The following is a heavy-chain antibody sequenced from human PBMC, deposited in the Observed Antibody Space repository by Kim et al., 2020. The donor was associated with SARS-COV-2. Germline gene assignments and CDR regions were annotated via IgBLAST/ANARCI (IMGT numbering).Heavy chain of an antibody. CDR3: ARVIWGTYRYTDS. J-gene: IGHJ4*02. Sequence: ASVKVSCKASGYTFTNNAISWVRQAPGQGLEWMGWINTDTGNPTYAQAFTRRFVFSVDNSVTTAYLQISSLEAEDTALYYCARVIWGTYRYTDSWGQGTLVTVSP. V-gene: IGHV7-4-1*02. CDR2: INTDTGNP. D-gene: IGHD3-16*02. CDR1: GYTFTNNA.